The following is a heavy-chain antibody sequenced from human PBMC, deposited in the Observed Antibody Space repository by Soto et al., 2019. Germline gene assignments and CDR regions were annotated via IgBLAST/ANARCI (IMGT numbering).Heavy chain of an antibody. J-gene: IGHJ4*02. D-gene: IGHD5-12*01. CDR3: ARSRPRTSVATTDFDY. CDR2: ISGSGGST. Sequence: GGSLRLSCAASGFTFSSYAMSWVRQAPGKGLEWVSAISGSGGSTYYADSVKGRFTISRDNSKNTLYLQMNSLRAEDTAVYYCARSRPRTSVATTDFDYWGQGTLVTVSS. V-gene: IGHV3-23*01. CDR1: GFTFSSYA.